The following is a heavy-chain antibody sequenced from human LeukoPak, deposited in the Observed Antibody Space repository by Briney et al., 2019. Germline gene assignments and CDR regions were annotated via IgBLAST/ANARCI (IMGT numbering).Heavy chain of an antibody. CDR3: ARIRQGGNSFGSWFDP. CDR1: GYTFTGCY. V-gene: IGHV1-2*06. Sequence: ASVKVSCKASGYTFTGCYMHWVRQAPGQGLEWMGRINPNSGGTNYAQKFQGRVTMTRDTSISTAYMELSRLRSDDTAVYYCARIRQGGNSFGSWFDPWGQGTLVTVSS. D-gene: IGHD4-23*01. J-gene: IGHJ5*02. CDR2: INPNSGGT.